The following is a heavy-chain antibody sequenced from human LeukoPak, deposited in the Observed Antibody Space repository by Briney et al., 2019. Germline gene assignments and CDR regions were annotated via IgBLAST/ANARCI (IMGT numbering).Heavy chain of an antibody. Sequence: KTSETLSLTCTVSGGSISSSSYYWGWIRQPPGKGLEWIGSIYYSGSTYYNPSLKSRVTISVDTSKNQFSLKLSSVTAADTAVYYCARLLTIFGVVRDWGQGTLVTVSS. CDR3: ARLLTIFGVVRD. CDR2: IYYSGST. V-gene: IGHV4-39*01. J-gene: IGHJ4*02. D-gene: IGHD3-3*01. CDR1: GGSISSSSYY.